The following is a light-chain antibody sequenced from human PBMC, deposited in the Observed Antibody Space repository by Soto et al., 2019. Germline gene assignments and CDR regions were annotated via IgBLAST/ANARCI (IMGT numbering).Light chain of an antibody. CDR2: DAS. J-gene: IGKJ2*01. Sequence: DIQMTQSPSTLSSSVGDGFTITCRASQSISTWLAWYQQKPGKAPKLLIYDASTLESGVPSRFSGSGSGTEFPLTISSLQPDDFETYYCQQYSIHWTTFGQGTKVDIK. V-gene: IGKV1-5*01. CDR3: QQYSIHWTT. CDR1: QSISTW.